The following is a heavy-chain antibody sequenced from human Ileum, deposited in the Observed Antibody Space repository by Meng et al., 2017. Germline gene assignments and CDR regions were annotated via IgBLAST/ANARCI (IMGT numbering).Heavy chain of an antibody. Sequence: QVQLQASGPGLVRPSETLSLTCNVSGGSVSRASYYWSWIRQPPGKGLEWIGLIHYSGSRNYNPSLKSRVTMSVDTSKNQVSLRLTSVTAADTAVYYCARFYGSGTFEVHDYWGQGTLVTVSS. CDR3: ARFYGSGTFEVHDY. J-gene: IGHJ4*02. CDR2: IHYSGSR. D-gene: IGHD3-10*01. CDR1: GGSVSRASYY. V-gene: IGHV4-61*01.